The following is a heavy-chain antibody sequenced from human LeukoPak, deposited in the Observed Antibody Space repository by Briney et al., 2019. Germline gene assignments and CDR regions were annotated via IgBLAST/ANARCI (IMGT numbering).Heavy chain of an antibody. CDR3: AKDKSIAVAGTNDYFDY. J-gene: IGHJ4*02. CDR2: ISYDGSNQ. V-gene: IGHV3-30*18. CDR1: GFTFSGFG. Sequence: GRSLRLSCEASGFTFSGFGMHWVRQSPGKGLEWVAVISYDGSNQYYADSVKGRFTISRDNPKNTLFMQMNSLRAEDTAVYYCAKDKSIAVAGTNDYFDYWGQGTLVTVSS. D-gene: IGHD6-19*01.